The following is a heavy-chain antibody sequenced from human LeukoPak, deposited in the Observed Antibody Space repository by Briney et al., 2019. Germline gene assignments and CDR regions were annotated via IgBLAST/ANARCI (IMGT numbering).Heavy chain of an antibody. CDR1: GGSISSYY. CDR3: ARGRSSMVRGYYYYYMDV. V-gene: IGHV4-59*01. D-gene: IGHD3-10*01. Sequence: SETLSLTCTVSGGSISSYYWNWIRQPPGKGLEWIGYIYYSGSTNYNPSLKSRVTISVDTSKNQFSLKLSSVTAADTAVYCCARGRSSMVRGYYYYYMDVWGKGTTVTISS. CDR2: IYYSGST. J-gene: IGHJ6*03.